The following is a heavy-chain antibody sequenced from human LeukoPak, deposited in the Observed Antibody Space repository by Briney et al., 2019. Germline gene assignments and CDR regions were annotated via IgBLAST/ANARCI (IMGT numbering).Heavy chain of an antibody. V-gene: IGHV4-39*01. CDR3: ARRGDSSGTLPSGFDY. J-gene: IGHJ4*02. CDR2: IYYSGST. D-gene: IGHD3-22*01. CDR1: GDSISSSSYY. Sequence: SETLSLTCTVSGDSISSSSYYWGWIRQPPGKGLEWIGSIYYSGSTYYNPSLKSRVTISVDTSKIQFSLKLSSVTAADTAVYYCARRGDSSGTLPSGFDYWGQGTLVTVSS.